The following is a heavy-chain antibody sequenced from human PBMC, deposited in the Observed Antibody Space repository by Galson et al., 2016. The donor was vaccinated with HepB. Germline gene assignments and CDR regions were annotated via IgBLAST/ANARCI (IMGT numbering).Heavy chain of an antibody. CDR2: INPSSGDT. V-gene: IGHV1-8*01. J-gene: IGHJ4*02. CDR3: ARVLRRGYSNYDAN. D-gene: IGHD5-12*01. Sequence: SVKVSCKASGYTFASYDINWVRQAPGQGLEWMGWINPSSGDTGYAQKFQARVTMTRNTFINTAYMELRSLRFDDAAVYYCARVLRRGYSNYDANWGQGTLVTASS. CDR1: GYTFASYD.